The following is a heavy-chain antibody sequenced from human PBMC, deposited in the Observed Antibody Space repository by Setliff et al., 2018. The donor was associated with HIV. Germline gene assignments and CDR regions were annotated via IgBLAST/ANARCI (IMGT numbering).Heavy chain of an antibody. Sequence: SCAASGFTFSNYAMNWVRQAPGKGLEWVSTISGSGGLTFYADSVKGRFTISRDNSKNTLYLQMNSLRAEDTVVYYCAKGHYSSGDSKQNGFDMLGKGTMVTVSS. V-gene: IGHV3-23*01. J-gene: IGHJ3*02. D-gene: IGHD3-22*01. CDR3: AKGHYSSGDSKQNGFDM. CDR2: ISGSGGLT. CDR1: GFTFSNYA.